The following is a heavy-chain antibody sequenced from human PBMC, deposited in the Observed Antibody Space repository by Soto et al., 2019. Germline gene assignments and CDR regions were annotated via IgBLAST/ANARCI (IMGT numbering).Heavy chain of an antibody. CDR3: ARGYCTGGSCYSTNWFDP. D-gene: IGHD2-15*01. J-gene: IGHJ5*02. V-gene: IGHV5-51*01. Sequence: PGESLKISCKGSGYSFTSYWIGWVRQMPGKGLEWMGIIYPGDSDTRYSPSFQGQVTISADKSISTAYLQWSSLKASDTAMYYCARGYCTGGSCYSTNWFDPWGQGTLVTVSS. CDR2: IYPGDSDT. CDR1: GYSFTSYW.